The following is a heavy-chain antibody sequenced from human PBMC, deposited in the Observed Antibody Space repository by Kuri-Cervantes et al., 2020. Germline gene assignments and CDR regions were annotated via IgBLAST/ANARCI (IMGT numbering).Heavy chain of an antibody. CDR3: ARVTSTVTIPPSRYFDL. CDR1: GFTFDDYA. Sequence: GESLKISCAASGFTFDDYAMHWVRQAPGKGLEWVSRINGDGSYRRYADSVKGRFTISRDNSKNTLYLQMNSLRAEDTAVYYCARVTSTVTIPPSRYFDLWGRGTLVTVSS. J-gene: IGHJ2*01. CDR2: INGDGSYR. V-gene: IGHV3-74*01. D-gene: IGHD4-17*01.